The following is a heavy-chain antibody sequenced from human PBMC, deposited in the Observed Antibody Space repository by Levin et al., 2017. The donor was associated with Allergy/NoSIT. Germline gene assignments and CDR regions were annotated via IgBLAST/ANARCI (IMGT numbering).Heavy chain of an antibody. CDR2: INHSGST. Sequence: SCAVYGGSFSGYYWSWIRQPPGKGLEWIGEINHSGSTNYNPSLKSRVTISVDTSKNQFSLKLSSVTAADTAVYYCARGRRAAAGSRNWFDPWGQGTLVTVSS. J-gene: IGHJ5*02. V-gene: IGHV4-34*01. D-gene: IGHD6-13*01. CDR3: ARGRRAAAGSRNWFDP. CDR1: GGSFSGYY.